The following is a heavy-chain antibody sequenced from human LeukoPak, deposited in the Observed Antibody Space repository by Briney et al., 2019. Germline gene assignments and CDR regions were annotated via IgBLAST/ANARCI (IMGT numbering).Heavy chain of an antibody. CDR1: GLTFSSYA. J-gene: IGHJ5*02. D-gene: IGHD6-13*01. Sequence: GGSLRLSCAASGLTFSSYAMSWVRQAPGKGLEWVSAISGSGGSTYYADSVKGRFTTSRDNSKNTLYLQMNSLRAEDTAVYYCAKDTAGYSSSWEGWFDPWGQGTLVTVSS. CDR2: ISGSGGST. CDR3: AKDTAGYSSSWEGWFDP. V-gene: IGHV3-23*01.